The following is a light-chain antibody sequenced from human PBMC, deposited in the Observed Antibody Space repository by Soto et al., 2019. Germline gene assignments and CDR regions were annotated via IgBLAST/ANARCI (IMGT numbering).Light chain of an antibody. CDR1: QDISNY. CDR2: DAS. Sequence: DIQMTQSPSSLSASVGDRVTITCQASQDISNYLNWYQQKPGKAPKLLIYDASNLETGVPSRFSGSGSGTDFTFTISSLQPEDIATYYCQQYDNLPPTWTFGQGTKVDTK. J-gene: IGKJ1*01. CDR3: QQYDNLPPTWT. V-gene: IGKV1-33*01.